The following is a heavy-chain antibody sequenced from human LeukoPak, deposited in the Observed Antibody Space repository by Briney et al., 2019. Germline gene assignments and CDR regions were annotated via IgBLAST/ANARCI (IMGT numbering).Heavy chain of an antibody. CDR3: ARGLGAHSPDYDYVWGSYRYTGGFDY. CDR1: GGSFSGYY. D-gene: IGHD3-16*02. CDR2: INHSGST. Sequence: SETLSLTCAVYGGSFSGYYWSWIRQPPGKGLEWIGEINHSGSTNYNPSLKSRVTISVDTSKNQFSLKLSSVTAADTAVYYCARGLGAHSPDYDYVWGSYRYTGGFDYWGQGTLVTVPS. V-gene: IGHV4-34*01. J-gene: IGHJ4*02.